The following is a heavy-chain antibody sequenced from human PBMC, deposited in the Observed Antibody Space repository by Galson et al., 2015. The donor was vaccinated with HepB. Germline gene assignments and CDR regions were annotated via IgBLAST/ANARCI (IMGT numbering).Heavy chain of an antibody. CDR3: ARGYAPDY. J-gene: IGHJ4*02. CDR1: GFTFSSYW. CDR2: IKQDGSEK. Sequence: SLRLSCAPSGFTFSSYWMTWVRQTPGKGLECVANIKQDGSEKSYVDSVKGRFTISRDNAKNSLYLQMNSLRAEDTALYYCARGYAPDYWGQGTLVTVSS. V-gene: IGHV3-7*01. D-gene: IGHD1-1*01.